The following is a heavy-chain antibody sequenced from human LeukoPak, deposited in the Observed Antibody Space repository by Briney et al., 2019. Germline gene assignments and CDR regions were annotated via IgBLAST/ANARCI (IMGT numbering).Heavy chain of an antibody. Sequence: GGSLRLSCGASGFTFSSYARSWVRQAPGKGLEWVSAISSSGGTTYSADSVKGRFTISRDNSKNTVYLQMNSLRAEDTAVYYCSKDLVPTTLAYLQHWGQGTLVTVSS. CDR2: ISSSGGTT. CDR1: GFTFSSYA. V-gene: IGHV3-23*01. D-gene: IGHD4-17*01. J-gene: IGHJ1*01. CDR3: SKDLVPTTLAYLQH.